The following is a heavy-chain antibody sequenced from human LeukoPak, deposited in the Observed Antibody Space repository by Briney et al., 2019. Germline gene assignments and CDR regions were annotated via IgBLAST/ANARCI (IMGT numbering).Heavy chain of an antibody. CDR1: GYSISSSNW. J-gene: IGHJ6*03. Sequence: SETLSLTCAVSGYSISSSNWWGWIRQPPGKGLEWIGSIYYSGSTYYNPSLKSRVTISVDTSKNQFSLKLSSVTAADTAVYYCARGEVIWFGELSRYYYMDVWGKGTTVTISS. V-gene: IGHV4-28*01. D-gene: IGHD3-10*01. CDR2: IYYSGST. CDR3: ARGEVIWFGELSRYYYMDV.